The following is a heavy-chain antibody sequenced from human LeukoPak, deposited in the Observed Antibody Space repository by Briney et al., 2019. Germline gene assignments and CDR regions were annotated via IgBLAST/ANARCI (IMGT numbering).Heavy chain of an antibody. Sequence: ASVKVSCAASGYTFTAYYLHWVRQAPGQGLEWMGRINPNSGGTNYAQKFQGRVTMTRDTSISTAYMELSRLRSDDTAVYYCARGAYYYYGMDVWGQGTTVTVSS. CDR2: INPNSGGT. V-gene: IGHV1-2*06. CDR3: ARGAYYYYGMDV. J-gene: IGHJ6*02. CDR1: GYTFTAYY.